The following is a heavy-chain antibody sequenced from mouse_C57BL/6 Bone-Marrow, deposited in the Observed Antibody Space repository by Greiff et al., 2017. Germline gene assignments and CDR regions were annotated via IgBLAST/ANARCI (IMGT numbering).Heavy chain of an antibody. CDR1: GYTFTSYW. Sequence: VQLQQPGAELVKPGASVKLSCKASGYTFTSYWMQWVKQRPGQGLEWIGEIDPSDSYTTYNQKFKGKATLTVDTSSSTAYMQLSSLTSEDSAVYYCAREVYYGSSFPFAYWGQGTLVTVSA. V-gene: IGHV1-50*01. CDR3: AREVYYGSSFPFAY. D-gene: IGHD1-1*01. J-gene: IGHJ3*01. CDR2: IDPSDSYT.